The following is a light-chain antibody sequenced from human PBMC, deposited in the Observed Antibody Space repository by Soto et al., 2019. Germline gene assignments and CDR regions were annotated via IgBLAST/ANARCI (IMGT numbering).Light chain of an antibody. CDR1: SSDVGCYNY. Sequence: QSALTQPPSASGSPGQSVTISCTGPSSDVGCYNYVSWYQQHPGKAPKFLIFSASSRPSGFPDRFSGSKSGNTASLTVSGLQADDEADYYCSSYAGSNNPVIFGGGTKLTVL. CDR2: SAS. V-gene: IGLV2-8*01. CDR3: SSYAGSNNPVI. J-gene: IGLJ2*01.